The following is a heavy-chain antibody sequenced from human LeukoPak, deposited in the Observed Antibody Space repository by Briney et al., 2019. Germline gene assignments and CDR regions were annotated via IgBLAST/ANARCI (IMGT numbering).Heavy chain of an antibody. CDR1: GYTFTGYY. CDR2: INPTSGGT. Sequence: ASVKVSCKVSGYTFTGYYIHWVRQAPGQGLEWMGWINPTSGGTNYAQKFQGRVTMTRDTSISTAYMELSRLRSDDTAVYYCARAASLVYYFDYWGQGTLVTVSS. CDR3: ARAASLVYYFDY. J-gene: IGHJ4*02. V-gene: IGHV1-2*02. D-gene: IGHD3-16*02.